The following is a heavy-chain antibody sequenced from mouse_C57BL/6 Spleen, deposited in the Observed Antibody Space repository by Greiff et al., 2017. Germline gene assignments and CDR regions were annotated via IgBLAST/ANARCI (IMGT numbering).Heavy chain of an antibody. CDR1: GFSLTSYG. CDR3: ASDRDGAMDY. D-gene: IGHD3-3*01. Sequence: QVQLKESGPGLVAPSQSLSITCTVSGFSLTSYGVDWVRQSPGKGLEWLGVIGGVGSTNYNSALKSRLSISKDNTKSQVFLKMNSLQTDDTAMYYSASDRDGAMDYWGQGTSVTVSS. CDR2: IGGVGST. J-gene: IGHJ4*01. V-gene: IGHV2-6*01.